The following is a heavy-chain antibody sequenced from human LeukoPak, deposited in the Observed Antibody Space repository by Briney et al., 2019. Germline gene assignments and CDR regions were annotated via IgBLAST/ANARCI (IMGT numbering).Heavy chain of an antibody. CDR2: INWNGGST. J-gene: IGHJ4*02. CDR3: ARTNSGSYLYYFDY. CDR1: GFTFYDYG. Sequence: GGSLRLSCAASGFTFYDYGMSWVRQAPGKGLEGGSGINWNGGSTVYADSVKGRFTISRDNAKNSQYLQMNSLRAEDTALYHCARTNSGSYLYYFDYWGQGTLVTVSS. V-gene: IGHV3-20*01. D-gene: IGHD1-26*01.